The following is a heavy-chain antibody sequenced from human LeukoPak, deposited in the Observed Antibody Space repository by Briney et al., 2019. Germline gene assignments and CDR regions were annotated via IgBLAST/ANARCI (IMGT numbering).Heavy chain of an antibody. V-gene: IGHV3-30*02. J-gene: IGHJ4*02. CDR2: IRYDGSNK. CDR1: GFTFNTYT. Sequence: GGSLRLSCAASGFTFNTYTMNWVRQAPGKGLEWVAFIRYDGSNKYYADSVKGRFTISRDNSKNTLYLQMNSLRAEDTAVYYCAKKGSVYFDYWGQGTLVTVSS. CDR3: AKKGSVYFDY.